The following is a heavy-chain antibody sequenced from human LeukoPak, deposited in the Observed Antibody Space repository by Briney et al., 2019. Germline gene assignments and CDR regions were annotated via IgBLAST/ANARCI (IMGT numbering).Heavy chain of an antibody. CDR2: MNPNSGNT. D-gene: IGHD1-20*01. J-gene: IGHJ6*03. V-gene: IGHV1-8*01. CDR1: GYTFTSYD. CDR3: ARGLDNWNLYYYYYMDV. Sequence: ASVTVSCKATGYTFTSYDINWVRQATGQGLEWMGWMNPNSGNTGYAQKFQGRVTMTRNTSISTAYMELSSLRSEDTAVYYCARGLDNWNLYYYYYMDVWGKGTTVTVSS.